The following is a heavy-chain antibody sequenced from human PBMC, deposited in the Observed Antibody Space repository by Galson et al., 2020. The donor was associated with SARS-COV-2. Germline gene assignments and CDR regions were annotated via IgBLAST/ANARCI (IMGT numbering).Heavy chain of an antibody. D-gene: IGHD1-20*01. J-gene: IGHJ2*01. CDR3: ARETSLAFIRHNGYFDL. CDR2: IYYSGST. Sequence: ASETLSLTCTVSGGPIGRSSYYWAWIRQPPGKGLEWIGTIYYSGSTYYNPSLKSRVTISVDTSKNQFSLALRSVTPADTAVYYCARETSLAFIRHNGYFDLWGRGTQITVSS. CDR1: GGPIGRSSYY. V-gene: IGHV4-39*07.